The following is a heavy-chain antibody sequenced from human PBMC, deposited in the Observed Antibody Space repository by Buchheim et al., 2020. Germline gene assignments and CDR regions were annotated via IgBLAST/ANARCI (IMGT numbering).Heavy chain of an antibody. Sequence: EVQLVESGGGLVKPGGSLRLSCAASGFTFSNAWMNWVRQAPGKGLEWVGRIKSKSDGGTTDYAAPVKGRFTISGDDSKNTLYLQINSLKTEDTAMYYCTTDVVMTMAWGAVHYWGQGTL. CDR3: TTDVVMTMAWGAVHY. V-gene: IGHV3-15*07. J-gene: IGHJ4*02. D-gene: IGHD3-10*01. CDR2: IKSKSDGGTT. CDR1: GFTFSNAW.